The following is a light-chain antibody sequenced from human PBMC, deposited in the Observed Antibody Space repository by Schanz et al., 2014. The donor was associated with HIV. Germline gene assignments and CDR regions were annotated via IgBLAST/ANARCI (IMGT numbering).Light chain of an antibody. CDR1: SSDLGRLNC. CDR2: DFA. J-gene: IGLJ3*02. CDR3: AAWDDSLSGRV. Sequence: QSALTQPASVSGSPGQSISISCTGTSSDLGRLNCVSWYQQHPGKAPKLVISDFANRPSGVPDRFSGSKSGNTASLTVSGLQPEDEADYYCAAWDDSLSGRVFGGGTKLTVL. V-gene: IGLV2-14*03.